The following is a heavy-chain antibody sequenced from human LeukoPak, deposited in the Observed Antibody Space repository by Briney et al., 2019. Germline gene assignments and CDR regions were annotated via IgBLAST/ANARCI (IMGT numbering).Heavy chain of an antibody. CDR1: GGSISSYY. CDR3: AREVEGYCSSTSCLGYFDY. Sequence: SETLSLTCTVSGGSISSYYWSWIRQPPGKGLEWIGYIYYSGSTNYNPSLKSRVTISVDTSKNQFSLKLSPVTAADTAVYYCAREVEGYCSSTSCLGYFDYWGQGTLVTVSS. D-gene: IGHD2-2*01. CDR2: IYYSGST. J-gene: IGHJ4*02. V-gene: IGHV4-59*01.